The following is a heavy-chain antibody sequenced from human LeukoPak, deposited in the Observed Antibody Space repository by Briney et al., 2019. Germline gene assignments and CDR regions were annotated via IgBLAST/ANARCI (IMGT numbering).Heavy chain of an antibody. D-gene: IGHD3-22*01. CDR3: AREGDTSGNYNAHDY. V-gene: IGHV1-2*02. Sequence: ASVKVSCKASGYTFTGYYMHWVRQAPGQGLEWMGWINPNSGGTNYAQKFQGRVTMTRDTSISTAYMELSRLRSDDTAVYYCAREGDTSGNYNAHDYWGQGTLVTVSS. CDR2: INPNSGGT. CDR1: GYTFTGYY. J-gene: IGHJ4*02.